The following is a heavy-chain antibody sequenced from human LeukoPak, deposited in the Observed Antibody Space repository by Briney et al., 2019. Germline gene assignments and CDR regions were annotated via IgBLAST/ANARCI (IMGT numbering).Heavy chain of an antibody. CDR3: ARGRITMVRGIRSAAFDI. V-gene: IGHV1-2*06. CDR2: INPNSGGT. J-gene: IGHJ3*02. D-gene: IGHD3-10*01. Sequence: ASVKVSCKASGYTFTGYYMHWVRQAPGQGLEWMGRINPNSGGTNYAQKFQGRVTMTRDTSISTAYMELSRLRSDDTAVYYCARGRITMVRGIRSAAFDIWGQGTMVTVSS. CDR1: GYTFTGYY.